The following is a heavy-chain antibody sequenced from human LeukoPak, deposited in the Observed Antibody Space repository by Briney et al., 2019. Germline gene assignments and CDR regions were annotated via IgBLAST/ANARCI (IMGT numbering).Heavy chain of an antibody. J-gene: IGHJ6*04. V-gene: IGHV3-48*03. CDR1: GFTFSSYE. Sequence: GGALRLSCAASGFTFSSYEMNWVRQAPGKGLEGVSYISSSGSTTYYEDAVRGRFTISRDNAKNSLYLQMNSLRAEDTAVYYCAELGSTMIGGVWGKGTTVTISS. CDR2: ISSSGSTT. CDR3: AELGSTMIGGV. D-gene: IGHD3-10*02.